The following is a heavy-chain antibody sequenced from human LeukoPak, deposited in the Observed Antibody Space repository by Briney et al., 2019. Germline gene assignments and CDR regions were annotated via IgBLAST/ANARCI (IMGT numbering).Heavy chain of an antibody. V-gene: IGHV1-46*01. CDR2: ISPTGGNT. Sequence: ASVKVSCKASGYTFTSYYMQWVRQAPGQGFEWMGMISPTGGNTNYAQNFQGRVTMTRDTSTTTVYKELSSLRSEDTAVYYCARLYGRYSGTYQDYWGQGTLVTVSS. CDR1: GYTFTSYY. CDR3: ARLYGRYSGTYQDY. D-gene: IGHD1-26*01. J-gene: IGHJ4*02.